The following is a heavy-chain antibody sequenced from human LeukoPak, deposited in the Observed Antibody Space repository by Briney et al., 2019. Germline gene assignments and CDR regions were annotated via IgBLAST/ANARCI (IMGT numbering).Heavy chain of an antibody. Sequence: ASVKVSCKASGYTFTAYYIQWVRQAPGQGLEWMGTIRPGDTRTTYSQKFQVRVTMTWDMSTTTGYMELSSLRAEDTSVYYCVREKSGGTYDYWGQGTPVTVSS. J-gene: IGHJ4*02. V-gene: IGHV1-46*01. CDR2: IRPGDTRT. CDR3: VREKSGGTYDY. D-gene: IGHD3-16*01. CDR1: GYTFTAYY.